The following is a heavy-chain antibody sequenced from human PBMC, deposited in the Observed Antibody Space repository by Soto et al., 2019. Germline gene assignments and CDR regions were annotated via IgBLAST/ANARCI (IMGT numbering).Heavy chain of an antibody. CDR1: GFIFENFG. J-gene: IGHJ5*02. D-gene: IGHD1-26*01. CDR3: AKNQGVELVPLATVDWFDP. V-gene: IGHV3-23*01. Sequence: GRSLRLSCAASGFIFENFGMSWGRQAPGKGLEWISSISGSGFKKYYADSVKGRFTISRDNSKSTVYLELNNLSAEDTAVYHCAKNQGVELVPLATVDWFDPWGQGSVVTVSS. CDR2: ISGSGFKK.